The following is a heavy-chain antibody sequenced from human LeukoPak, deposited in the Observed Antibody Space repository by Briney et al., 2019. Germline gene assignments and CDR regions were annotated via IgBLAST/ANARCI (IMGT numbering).Heavy chain of an antibody. CDR2: IIPIFGTA. J-gene: IGHJ4*02. Sequence: SVKVSCKASGYTFTSYAMNWVRQAPGQGLEWMGGIIPIFGTASYAQKFQGRVTMTRDMSTSTVYMELSSLRSEDTAVYYCARDLTTVVTAIEGDMSYWGQGTLVTVSS. V-gene: IGHV1-69*05. CDR3: ARDLTTVVTAIEGDMSY. CDR1: GYTFTSYA. D-gene: IGHD2-21*02.